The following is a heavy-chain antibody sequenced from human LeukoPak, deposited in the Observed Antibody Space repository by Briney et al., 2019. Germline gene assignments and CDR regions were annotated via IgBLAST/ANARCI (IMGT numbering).Heavy chain of an antibody. D-gene: IGHD5-24*01. CDR3: ARVGDGYNDAFDI. CDR1: GGSISSYY. CDR2: IYYSGST. J-gene: IGHJ3*02. Sequence: SETLSLTCTASGGSISSYYWSWIRQPPGRGLEWVGYIYYSGSTNYNPSLKSRVTISVDTSKNQFSLKLSSVTAADTAVYYCARVGDGYNDAFDIWGQGKMVTVSS. V-gene: IGHV4-59*01.